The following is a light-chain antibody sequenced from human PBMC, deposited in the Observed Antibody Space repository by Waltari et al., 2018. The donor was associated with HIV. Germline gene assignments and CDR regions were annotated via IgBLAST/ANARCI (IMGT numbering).Light chain of an antibody. J-gene: IGKJ1*01. CDR1: QRVSNTC. CDR3: QQYAISPGT. Sequence: EIVLTQSPGILPLSPGERATLSCSASQRVSNTCLAWYHQKPGQAPRHLIYAASIRATGIPDRFSGSGSETGFTLTISRVEPEDFAVYYCQQYAISPGTFGQGTKVEIK. CDR2: AAS. V-gene: IGKV3-20*01.